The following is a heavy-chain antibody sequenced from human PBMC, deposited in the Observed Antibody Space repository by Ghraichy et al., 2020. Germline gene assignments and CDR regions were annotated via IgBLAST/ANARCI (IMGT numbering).Heavy chain of an antibody. D-gene: IGHD4-11*01. CDR2: IYYSGST. J-gene: IGHJ4*02. CDR3: AGSHDYSNYFFDY. Sequence: SETLSLTCTVSGGSISNYYWSWIRQPPGKGLEWIGYIYYSGSTNYNHSLKSRVTISVDTSKNQFSLKLSSVTAADAAVYYCAGSHDYSNYFFDYWGQGILVSVAS. CDR1: GGSISNYY. V-gene: IGHV4-59*01.